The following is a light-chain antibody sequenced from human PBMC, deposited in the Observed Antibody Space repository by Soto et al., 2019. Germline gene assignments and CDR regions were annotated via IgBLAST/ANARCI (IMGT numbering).Light chain of an antibody. V-gene: IGKV3-11*01. J-gene: IGKJ5*01. CDR1: QSVSSY. CDR2: DAS. Sequence: EVVFTQSPGTLSFSPGERAPLSCRASQSVSSYLAWYQQKPGQAPRLLIYDASNRATGIPARFSGSGSGTDFTLTISSLEPEDFAVYYCQQRSNWPITFGQGTRLEIK. CDR3: QQRSNWPIT.